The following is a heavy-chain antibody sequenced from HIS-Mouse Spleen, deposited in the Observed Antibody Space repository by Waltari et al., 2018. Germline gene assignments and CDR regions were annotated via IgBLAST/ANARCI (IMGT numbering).Heavy chain of an antibody. CDR1: GGSFSGYY. Sequence: QVQLQQWGAGLLKPSETLSLTCAVYGGSFSGYYWSWIRQPPGKGLEWIGEINHSGSTNYNPSLKGRVAISVDTSKNQFALKLGSVTAADTAVYYCARGREEVGAGQDAFDIWGQGTMVTVSS. CDR2: INHSGST. D-gene: IGHD1-26*01. V-gene: IGHV4-34*01. CDR3: ARGREEVGAGQDAFDI. J-gene: IGHJ3*02.